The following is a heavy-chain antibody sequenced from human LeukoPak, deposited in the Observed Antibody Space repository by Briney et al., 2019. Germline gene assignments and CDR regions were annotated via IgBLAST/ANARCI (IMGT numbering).Heavy chain of an antibody. V-gene: IGHV3-7*01. CDR1: GFTFSSYW. D-gene: IGHD3-3*01. J-gene: IGHJ3*02. CDR2: IKQDGSEK. CDR3: GRVGQYYDFWSGYAAYDAFDI. Sequence: GGSLRLSCAASGFTFSSYWMSWVRQAPGKGLEWVANIKQDGSEKYYVDSVKGRFTISRDNAKNSLYLQMNSLRAEDTAVYYCGRVGQYYDFWSGYAAYDAFDIWGQGTMVTVSS.